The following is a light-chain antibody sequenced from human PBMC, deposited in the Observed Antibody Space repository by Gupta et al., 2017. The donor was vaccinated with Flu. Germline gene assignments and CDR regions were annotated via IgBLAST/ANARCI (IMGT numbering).Light chain of an antibody. J-gene: IGKJ4*01. CDR2: KAS. CDR3: QQYEAYPLT. Sequence: DIQMTQSPSTRSASVGDRVTITCRASQSISSWLAWYQQKPGKAPKLLIYKASILESGVPSRFSGSGSGTEFTLTISSLQPDDLAAYYCQQYEAYPLTFGGGTKVEIK. V-gene: IGKV1-5*03. CDR1: QSISSW.